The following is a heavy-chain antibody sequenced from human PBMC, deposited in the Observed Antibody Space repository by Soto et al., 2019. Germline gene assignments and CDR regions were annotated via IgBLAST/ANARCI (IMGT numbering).Heavy chain of an antibody. J-gene: IGHJ6*02. CDR2: INPNSGAT. CDR1: GYTFTDCY. D-gene: IGHD5-12*01. CDR3: AKDQGGYMVSGMDV. V-gene: IGHV1-2*02. Sequence: ASVKVSCKASGYTFTDCYMYWLRQAPGHGLEWMGWINPNSGATNYAHNFQGRVTMTRDTSIRAAYMELSRPSSDDTAVYYCAKDQGGYMVSGMDVWGQGTTVTVSS.